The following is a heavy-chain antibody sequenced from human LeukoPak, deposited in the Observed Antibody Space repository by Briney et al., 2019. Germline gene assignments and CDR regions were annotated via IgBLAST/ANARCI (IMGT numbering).Heavy chain of an antibody. Sequence: PSETLSLTCTVSGGSLSSYYWSWIRQPAGKGPEWIGRVYTSGSTNCNPSLKSRVTMSIDTSKNQFSLEVSSVAAADTAVYYCARAPGYCSTTGCEYYYYMDVWGKGTTVTVSS. V-gene: IGHV4-4*07. CDR3: ARAPGYCSTTGCEYYYYMDV. D-gene: IGHD2-2*01. J-gene: IGHJ6*03. CDR1: GGSLSSYY. CDR2: VYTSGST.